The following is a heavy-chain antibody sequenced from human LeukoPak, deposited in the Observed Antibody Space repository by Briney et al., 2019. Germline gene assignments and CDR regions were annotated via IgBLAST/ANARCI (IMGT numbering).Heavy chain of an antibody. D-gene: IGHD4-17*01. CDR1: GGSISSYY. V-gene: IGHV4-4*07. CDR3: ARGDDSGDYTPLRH. Sequence: SETLSLTCTVSGGSISSYYWSWIRQSAGKGLEWIGRIYSSGSTSYNPFLKSRVTMSVDTSKNQFSLKLSSVTAADTAVYYCARGDDSGDYTPLRHWGQGTLVTVSS. J-gene: IGHJ3*01. CDR2: IYSSGST.